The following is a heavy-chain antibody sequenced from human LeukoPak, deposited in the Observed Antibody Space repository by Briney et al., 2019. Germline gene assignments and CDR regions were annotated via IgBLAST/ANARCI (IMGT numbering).Heavy chain of an antibody. Sequence: SETLSLTCAVYGGSFSGYYWSWIRQPPGKGLEWIGEINHTGSTNYNTSLKSRVTISIESSKNQISLRLTSVTATDTAMYYCATQTGSGLFTLPGGQGTLVTVSS. CDR2: INHTGST. J-gene: IGHJ1*01. CDR1: GGSFSGYY. D-gene: IGHD3-10*01. CDR3: ATQTGSGLFTLP. V-gene: IGHV4-34*01.